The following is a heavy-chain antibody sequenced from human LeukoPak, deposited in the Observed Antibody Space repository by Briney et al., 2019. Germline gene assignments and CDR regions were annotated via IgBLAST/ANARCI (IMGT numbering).Heavy chain of an antibody. D-gene: IGHD6-13*01. Sequence: GGSLRLSGAASGFTFSSYEMNWVRQAPGKGLEWVSYISSISSYIYYADSVKGRFTISRDNAKNSLYLQMNSLRAEDTAVYYCARDDSSSWLYYFDYWGQGTLVTVSS. CDR3: ARDDSSSWLYYFDY. J-gene: IGHJ4*02. CDR2: ISSISSYI. CDR1: GFTFSSYE. V-gene: IGHV3-21*05.